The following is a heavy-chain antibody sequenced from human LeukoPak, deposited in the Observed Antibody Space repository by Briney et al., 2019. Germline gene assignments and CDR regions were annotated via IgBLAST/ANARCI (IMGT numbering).Heavy chain of an antibody. V-gene: IGHV3-74*01. CDR1: GFTFSSYW. D-gene: IGHD2-21*02. CDR2: INSDGSST. J-gene: IGHJ4*02. Sequence: GGSLRLSCAASGFTFSSYWMHWVRQAPGKGLAWVSRINSDGSSTSYADSVEGRFTISRDNAKNTLYLQMNSLRAEDTAVYYCAREVGTDSVYWGQGTLVTVSS. CDR3: AREVGTDSVY.